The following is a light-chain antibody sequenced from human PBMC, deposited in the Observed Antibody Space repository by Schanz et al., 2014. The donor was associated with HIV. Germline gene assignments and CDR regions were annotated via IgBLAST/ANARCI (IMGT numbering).Light chain of an antibody. CDR2: DVT. CDR1: SNDVGGYNY. CDR3: CSFAGTIWV. Sequence: QSALTQPASVSGSPGQSITISCTGTSNDVGGYNYVSWYQQHPGKAPKLMIYDVTKRPSGVPDRFSGSKSGNTASLTISGLQAEDEADYYCCSFAGTIWVFGGGTKLTVL. J-gene: IGLJ3*02. V-gene: IGLV2-11*01.